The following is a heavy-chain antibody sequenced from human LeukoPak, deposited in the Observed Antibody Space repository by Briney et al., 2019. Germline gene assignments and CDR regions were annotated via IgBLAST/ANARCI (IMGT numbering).Heavy chain of an antibody. Sequence: GGSLRLSCAASGFTFSSYAMHWVRQAPWKGLEYVSAISSNGGSTYYANSVKGRFTISRDNSKNTLYLQMGSLRAEDMAVYYCARDKGPAAAYYFDYWGQGTLVTVSS. D-gene: IGHD2-2*01. CDR3: ARDKGPAAAYYFDY. CDR2: ISSNGGST. J-gene: IGHJ4*02. V-gene: IGHV3-64*01. CDR1: GFTFSSYA.